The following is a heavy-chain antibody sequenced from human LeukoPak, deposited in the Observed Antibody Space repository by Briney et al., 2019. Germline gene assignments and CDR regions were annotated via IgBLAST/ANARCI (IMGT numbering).Heavy chain of an antibody. CDR1: GFTFSYYW. J-gene: IGHJ4*02. V-gene: IGHV3-74*01. Sequence: PGGSLRLSCATSGFTFSYYWMHWVRQAPGKGLVWVSRIKSDGSITEYADSVKGRFTISRDNAKNTLYLQMNSLRAEDTAVYYCARDLSYSGIDCWGQGTLVTVSS. CDR2: IKSDGSIT. CDR3: ARDLSYSGIDC. D-gene: IGHD1-26*01.